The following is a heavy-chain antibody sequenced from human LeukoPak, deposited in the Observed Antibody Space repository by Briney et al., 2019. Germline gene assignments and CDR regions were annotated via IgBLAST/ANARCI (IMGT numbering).Heavy chain of an antibody. Sequence: GGSLRLSCAASGFTFSSYAMSWVRQAPGKGLEWVSAISGSGGSTYYADSVKGRFTISRDNSKSTLYLQMNSLSVGDTAVYYCVKSSGWYTSSWYLTEWGQGILVSVSS. CDR2: ISGSGGST. D-gene: IGHD6-13*01. CDR3: VKSSGWYTSSWYLTE. V-gene: IGHV3-23*01. J-gene: IGHJ4*02. CDR1: GFTFSSYA.